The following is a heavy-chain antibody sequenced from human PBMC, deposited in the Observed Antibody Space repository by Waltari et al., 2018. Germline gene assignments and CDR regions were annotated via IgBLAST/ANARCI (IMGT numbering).Heavy chain of an antibody. D-gene: IGHD3-10*01. Sequence: QITLKESGPTLVKPTQTLTLTCTFSGFSLSTSGVGVGWIRQPPGKALEWLALIYWNDDKRYSPSLKSRLTITKDTSKNQVVLTMTNMDPVDTATYYCEHLTYYYGSGSYSDWFDPWGQGTLVTVSS. CDR1: GFSLSTSGVG. CDR2: IYWNDDK. J-gene: IGHJ5*02. CDR3: EHLTYYYGSGSYSDWFDP. V-gene: IGHV2-5*01.